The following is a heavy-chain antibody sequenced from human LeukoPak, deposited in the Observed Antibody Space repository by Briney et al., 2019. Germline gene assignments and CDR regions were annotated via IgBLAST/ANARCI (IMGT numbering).Heavy chain of an antibody. J-gene: IGHJ4*02. D-gene: IGHD4-17*01. CDR2: IYYSGST. CDR1: GGSISSSSYY. V-gene: IGHV4-39*07. CDR3: ARDPDYGVRWRYFDY. Sequence: SETLSLTCTVSGGSISSSSYYWGWIRQPPGKGLEWIGSIYYSGSTYYNPSLKSRVTISVDTSKNQFSLKLSSVTAADTAVYYCARDPDYGVRWRYFDYWGQGTLVTVSS.